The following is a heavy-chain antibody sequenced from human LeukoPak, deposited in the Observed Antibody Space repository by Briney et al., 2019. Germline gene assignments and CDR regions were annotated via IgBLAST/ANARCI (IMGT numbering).Heavy chain of an antibody. Sequence: SQTLSLTCTVSGGSINSDGFYWSWIRQPPGKGLEWIGYIYYSGSTYYNPSLESRVTISVDTSKNQFSLKLSSVTAADTAVYYCARRGIILGATTDDYWGQGTLVTVSS. J-gene: IGHJ4*02. CDR2: IYYSGST. CDR3: ARRGIILGATTDDY. CDR1: GGSINSDGFY. D-gene: IGHD1-26*01. V-gene: IGHV4-30-4*01.